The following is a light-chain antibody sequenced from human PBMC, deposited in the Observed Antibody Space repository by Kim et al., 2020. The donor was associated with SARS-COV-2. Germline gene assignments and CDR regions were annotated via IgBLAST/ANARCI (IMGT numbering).Light chain of an antibody. J-gene: IGKJ1*01. CDR1: QSMSTY. CDR2: AAS. Sequence: GDRVTITCRASQSMSTYLNWYQHKPGNAPKLLIYAASSLQSGVPSRFSGSGSGTDFTLTISSLQPEDFATYYCQQTYSTPRTFGQGTKVDIK. CDR3: QQTYSTPRT. V-gene: IGKV1-39*01.